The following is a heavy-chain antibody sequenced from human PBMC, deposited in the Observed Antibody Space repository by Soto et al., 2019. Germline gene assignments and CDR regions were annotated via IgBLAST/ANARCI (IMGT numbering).Heavy chain of an antibody. V-gene: IGHV3-7*05. J-gene: IGHJ4*02. CDR1: GFTFSSYW. D-gene: IGHD1-7*01. CDR3: ARESGTLVRDYFDY. Sequence: GGSLRLSCAASGFTFSSYWMSWVRQAPGKGLEWVANIKQDGSEKYYVDSVKGRFTISRDNAKNSLYLQMNSLRAEDTAVYYCARESGTLVRDYFDYWGQGTLVTVSS. CDR2: IKQDGSEK.